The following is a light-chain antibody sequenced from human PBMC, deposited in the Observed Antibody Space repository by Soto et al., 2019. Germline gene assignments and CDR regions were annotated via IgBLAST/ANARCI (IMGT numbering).Light chain of an antibody. V-gene: IGLV2-8*01. CDR3: SSYAGRNNFVV. Sequence: QSALTQPPSASGSPGQSVTISCTGTSSDVGGYNYVSWYQQHPGKAPKLMIYEVSKRPSGFPDRFAGSKSGNTASLTVSGDQAEDEADYYCSSYAGRNNFVVFGGGTKLAV. CDR2: EVS. J-gene: IGLJ2*01. CDR1: SSDVGGYNY.